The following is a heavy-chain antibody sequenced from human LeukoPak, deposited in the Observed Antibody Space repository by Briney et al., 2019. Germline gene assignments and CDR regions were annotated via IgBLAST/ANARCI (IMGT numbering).Heavy chain of an antibody. CDR1: GGSFSGYY. V-gene: IGHV4-34*01. CDR3: ARGPKIAAAGTSYYYYMDV. CDR2: INHSGST. J-gene: IGHJ6*03. D-gene: IGHD6-13*01. Sequence: SETLSLTCAVYGGSFSGYYWSWIRQPPGKGLEWIGEINHSGSTNYNPSLKSRVTISVDTSKNQFSLKLSSVTAADTAVYYCARGPKIAAAGTSYYYYMDVWGKGTTVTVSS.